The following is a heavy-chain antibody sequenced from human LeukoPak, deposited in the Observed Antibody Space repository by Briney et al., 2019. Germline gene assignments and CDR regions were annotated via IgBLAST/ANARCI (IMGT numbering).Heavy chain of an antibody. CDR1: GYTFTNYA. CDR2: INTNTGNP. CDR3: AREIYDSSGYYFDS. J-gene: IGHJ4*02. D-gene: IGHD3-22*01. V-gene: IGHV7-4-1*02. Sequence: GASVKVSCKASGYTFTNYAMNWVRQAPGQGLEWMGWINTNTGNPTYAQGFTGRFVFSLDTSVSTAYLQISSLKAEDTAVYYCAREIYDSSGYYFDSWGQGTLVTVSS.